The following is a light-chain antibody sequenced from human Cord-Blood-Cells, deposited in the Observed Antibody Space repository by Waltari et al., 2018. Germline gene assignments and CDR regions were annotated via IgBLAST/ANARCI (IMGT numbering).Light chain of an antibody. CDR3: QQSYSTPPYS. CDR2: AAS. Sequence: DIHMTQSPSSLSASVGDRVTITCRASQSISSYLNWYQQKPGKAPKLLIYAASSLQSGVPSRFSGSGSGTDFTLTISSLQPEDFATYYCQQSYSTPPYSFGQGTKLETK. V-gene: IGKV1-39*01. J-gene: IGKJ2*03. CDR1: QSISSY.